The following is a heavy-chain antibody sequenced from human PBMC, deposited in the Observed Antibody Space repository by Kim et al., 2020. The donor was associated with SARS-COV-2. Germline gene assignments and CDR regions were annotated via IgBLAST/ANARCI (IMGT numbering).Heavy chain of an antibody. CDR1: GGSISSGSYY. D-gene: IGHD2-15*01. V-gene: IGHV4-61*02. CDR3: ASGSRLSGGGSIHFFDY. Sequence: SETLSLTCTVSGGSISSGSYYWSWHRQPAGQGLEWIGRIYTSGRTNYNSSLKSRVTISVDTSKNQFTLKLSSVTAADTAGYYCASGSRLSGGGSIHFFDYWGQGTLVTVSS. CDR2: IYTSGRT. J-gene: IGHJ4*02.